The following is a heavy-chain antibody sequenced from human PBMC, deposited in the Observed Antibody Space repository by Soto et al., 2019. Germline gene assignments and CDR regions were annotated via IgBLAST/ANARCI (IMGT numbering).Heavy chain of an antibody. CDR1: SGSFSGYY. J-gene: IGHJ6*02. CDR3: ARGSGVVVVAATRDYYGMDV. D-gene: IGHD2-15*01. V-gene: IGHV4-34*01. Sequence: SETLSLTCAVYSGSFSGYYWSWIRQPPGKGLEWIGEINHSGSTNYNPSLKSRVTISVDTSKNQFSLKLSSVTAADTAVYYFARGSGVVVVAATRDYYGMDVWGQGTTVTVSS. CDR2: INHSGST.